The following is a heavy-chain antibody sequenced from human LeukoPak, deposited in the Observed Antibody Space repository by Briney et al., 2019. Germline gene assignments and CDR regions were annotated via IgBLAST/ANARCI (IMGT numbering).Heavy chain of an antibody. Sequence: GASVKVSCKASGYTFTGYYMHWVRQAPGQGLEWMGWINPNSGGTNYAQKFQGRATMTRDTSISTAYMELSRLRSDDTAVYYCARGRAVASFYYYGMDVWGQGTTVTVSS. CDR3: ARGRAVASFYYYGMDV. J-gene: IGHJ6*02. CDR1: GYTFTGYY. V-gene: IGHV1-2*02. D-gene: IGHD6-19*01. CDR2: INPNSGGT.